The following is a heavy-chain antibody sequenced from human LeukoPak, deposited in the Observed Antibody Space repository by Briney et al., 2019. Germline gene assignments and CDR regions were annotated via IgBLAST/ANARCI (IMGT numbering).Heavy chain of an antibody. Sequence: PGESLKISCAASGFTFSTYAMSWVRQAPGKGLEWVSGISGSGGSIYYADSVKGRFTFSRDYSKNTLYLQMNSLRAEDTAVYYCAKDLFRFTLTVLVTATDSQGYAFDIWGQGTMVTVSS. J-gene: IGHJ3*02. V-gene: IGHV3-23*01. CDR2: ISGSGGSI. CDR1: GFTFSTYA. D-gene: IGHD2-21*02. CDR3: AKDLFRFTLTVLVTATDSQGYAFDI.